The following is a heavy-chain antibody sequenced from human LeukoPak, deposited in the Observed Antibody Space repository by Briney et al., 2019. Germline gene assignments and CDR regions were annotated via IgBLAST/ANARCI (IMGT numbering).Heavy chain of an antibody. CDR1: GFTLSDNY. J-gene: IGHJ5*02. D-gene: IGHD6-13*01. Sequence: GGSLRLSCAASGFTLSDNYMSWVRQAPGRGLEWVSAMYSGGDTYYADSVKGRFTFSRDISKNTLYLQMNGLRTEDTAMYYCARDAPQVPAAGVLASWGQGTLVTVSS. CDR3: ARDAPQVPAAGVLAS. V-gene: IGHV3-53*01. CDR2: MYSGGDT.